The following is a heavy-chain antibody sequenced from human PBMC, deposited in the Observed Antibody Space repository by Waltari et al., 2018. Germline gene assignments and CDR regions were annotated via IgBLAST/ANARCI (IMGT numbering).Heavy chain of an antibody. V-gene: IGHV1-69*13. CDR2: IIPIFGTA. D-gene: IGHD2-21*01. Sequence: QVQLVQSGAEVKKPGSSVKVSCKASGGTFSSYAISWVRQAPGQGLEWMGGIIPIFGTANYAQKFQCRVTITADESTSTAYMELSSLRSEDTAAYYCAREQRPYCGGDCYSYFDYWVQGTLVTVSS. CDR1: GGTFSSYA. J-gene: IGHJ4*02. CDR3: AREQRPYCGGDCYSYFDY.